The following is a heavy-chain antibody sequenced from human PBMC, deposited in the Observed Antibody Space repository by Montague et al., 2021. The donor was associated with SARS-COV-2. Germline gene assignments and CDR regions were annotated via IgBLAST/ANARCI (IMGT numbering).Heavy chain of an antibody. CDR1: GGSISSVSYY. J-gene: IGHJ4*02. CDR3: ARLRVAGLNYFDY. CDR2: FYTSGST. D-gene: IGHD6-19*01. Sequence: TLSLTCTVSGGSISSVSYYWSWVRQPAGKALEWIGRFYTSGSTNYNPSLKSRVTISVDTSKNQFSLKLSSVTAADTAVYYCARLRVAGLNYFDYWGQGTLVTVSS. V-gene: IGHV4-61*02.